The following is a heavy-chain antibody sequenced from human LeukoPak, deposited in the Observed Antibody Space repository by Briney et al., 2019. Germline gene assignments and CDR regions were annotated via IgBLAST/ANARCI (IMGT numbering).Heavy chain of an antibody. CDR3: ATEFMTPGGY. V-gene: IGHV1-69*05. CDR2: IIPIFGTA. Sequence: ASVKVSCKASGGTFSSYAISWVRQAPGQGLEWMEGIIPIFGTANYAQKFQGRVTITTDESTSTAYMELSSLRSEDTAVYYCATEFMTPGGYWGKGTLVTVSS. J-gene: IGHJ4*02. CDR1: GGTFSSYA. D-gene: IGHD3-16*01.